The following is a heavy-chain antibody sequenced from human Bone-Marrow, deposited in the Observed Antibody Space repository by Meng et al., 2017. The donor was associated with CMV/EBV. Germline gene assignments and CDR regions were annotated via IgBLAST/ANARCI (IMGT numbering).Heavy chain of an antibody. J-gene: IGHJ4*02. D-gene: IGHD2-8*02. Sequence: FSSYGMDWVRQAPGKGLEWVAVISYDGSDKYYADSVKGRFTISRDNSKDTLYLQMNSLRAEDTAVYYCAKYYCSGGACYWIGYYFDYWGQGTLVTVSS. V-gene: IGHV3-30*18. CDR3: AKYYCSGGACYWIGYYFDY. CDR2: ISYDGSDK. CDR1: FSSYG.